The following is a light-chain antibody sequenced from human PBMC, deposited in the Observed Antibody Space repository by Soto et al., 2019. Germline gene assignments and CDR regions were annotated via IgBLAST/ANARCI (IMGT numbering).Light chain of an antibody. Sequence: QTVVTQEPSFSGSPGRTVTLTCGLSSGSVSTSYYPSWYQQTPGQAPRTLIYNTNTRSSGVPDRFSGSILGNKGALTITGAQADDDSDYYCVLYMGSGTWVFGGGTKLTVL. CDR3: VLYMGSGTWV. CDR2: NTN. V-gene: IGLV8-61*01. J-gene: IGLJ3*02. CDR1: SGSVSTSYY.